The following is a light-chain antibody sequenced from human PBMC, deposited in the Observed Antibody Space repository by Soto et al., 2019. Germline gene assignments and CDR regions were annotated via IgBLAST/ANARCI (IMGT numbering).Light chain of an antibody. CDR3: QQYDRSPRT. J-gene: IGKJ1*01. V-gene: IGKV3-20*01. CDR1: QSVSSD. CDR2: GAS. Sequence: DIVMTQSPATLSLSPGERATLSCRASQSVSSDLAWYQQKPGQAPRLFIYGASTRATGIPDRFSGSGSGTDFTLTISRLEPEDFAVYYCQQYDRSPRTFGQGTKVDI.